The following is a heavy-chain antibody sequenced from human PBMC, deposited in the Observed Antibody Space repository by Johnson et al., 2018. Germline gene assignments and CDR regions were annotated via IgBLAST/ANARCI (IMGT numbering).Heavy chain of an antibody. CDR2: ISYDGSKK. V-gene: IGHV3-30*03. J-gene: IGHJ6*03. CDR3: ARDAHYYFYYYMDS. CDR1: TISFSRYD. Sequence: QVQLVESGGGVVQPWRSLRLSCAASTISFSRYDIHWVRQAPGKGLDWVALISYDGSKKYYGDSVKGRFTLSRDNSKNTLYVQMNSLGPEDTAMYYCARDAHYYFYYYMDSWGKGTTVTVSS.